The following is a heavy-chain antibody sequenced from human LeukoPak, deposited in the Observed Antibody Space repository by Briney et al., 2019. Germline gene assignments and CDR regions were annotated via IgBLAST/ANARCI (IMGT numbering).Heavy chain of an antibody. CDR1: GFTFDDYA. D-gene: IGHD3-16*01. CDR2: IYSGGST. CDR3: ARDPLKFGARASDY. Sequence: GRSLRLSCAASGFTFDDYAMHWVRQAPGKGLEWVSVIYSGGSTYYADSVKGRFTISRDNSKNTLYLQMNSLRAEDTAVYYCARDPLKFGARASDYWGQGTLVTVSS. J-gene: IGHJ4*02. V-gene: IGHV3-66*01.